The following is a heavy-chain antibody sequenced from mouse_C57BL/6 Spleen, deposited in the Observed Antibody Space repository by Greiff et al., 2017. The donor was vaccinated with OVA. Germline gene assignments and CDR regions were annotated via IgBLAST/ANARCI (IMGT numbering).Heavy chain of an antibody. J-gene: IGHJ4*01. Sequence: QVQLQQSGPELVKPGASVKISCKASGYAFSSSWMNWVKQRPGKGLEWIGRIYPGDGDTNYNGKFKGKATLTADKSSSTAYMQLSSLTSEDSAVYVCALYSNYGGGAMDYWGQGTSVTVSS. CDR1: GYAFSSSW. CDR2: IYPGDGDT. D-gene: IGHD2-5*01. CDR3: ALYSNYGGGAMDY. V-gene: IGHV1-82*01.